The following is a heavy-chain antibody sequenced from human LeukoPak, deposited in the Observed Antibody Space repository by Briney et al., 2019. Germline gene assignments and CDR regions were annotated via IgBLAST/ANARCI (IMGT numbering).Heavy chain of an antibody. CDR3: ARARGNTYGYFEY. J-gene: IGHJ4*02. D-gene: IGHD5-18*01. V-gene: IGHV3-74*01. CDR2: INGDASST. CDR1: GPTLSGYW. Sequence: GGSLRLSCAASGPTLSGYWMHWVRQAPGKGLVWVSRINGDASSTSYADSVKGRFTISRDNAKSTLYLQMNSLRVEDTAVYYCARARGNTYGYFEYWGQGTLVTVSS.